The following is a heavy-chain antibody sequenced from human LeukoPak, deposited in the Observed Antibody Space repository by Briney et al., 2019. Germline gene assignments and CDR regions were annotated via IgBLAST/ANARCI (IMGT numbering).Heavy chain of an antibody. CDR3: ARRSEGISSSGWFDP. D-gene: IGHD6-6*01. J-gene: IGHJ5*02. Sequence: GGSLRLSCAASGFTFSSYWMNWVRQAPGKGLEWVASIKQDGSEHYYVDSVKGRFTISRDNAKNSLYLQMDSLRAEETAVYYCARRSEGISSSGWFDPWGQGTLVTVSS. V-gene: IGHV3-7*01. CDR2: IKQDGSEH. CDR1: GFTFSSYW.